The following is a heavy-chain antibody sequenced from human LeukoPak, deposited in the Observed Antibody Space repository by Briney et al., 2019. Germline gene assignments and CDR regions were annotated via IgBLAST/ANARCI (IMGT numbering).Heavy chain of an antibody. J-gene: IGHJ4*02. V-gene: IGHV3-21*01. CDR2: ISGSGNYI. CDR3: AREEDGRYAYGL. CDR1: GFAFNNYA. D-gene: IGHD5-18*01. Sequence: GESLRLSCAASGFAFNNYAMHWVRLAPGRGLEWVSSISGSGNYIYYADSVKGRFTISRDIAKNSLYLQMHSLRAEDTAVYYCAREEDGRYAYGLWGQGTLVTVSS.